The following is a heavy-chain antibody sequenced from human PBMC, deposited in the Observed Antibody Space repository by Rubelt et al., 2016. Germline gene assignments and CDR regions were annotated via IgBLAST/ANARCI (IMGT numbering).Heavy chain of an antibody. CDR2: IYYSGST. J-gene: IGHJ4*02. Sequence: IYYSGSTYYNPSLKSRVTISVDTSKNQFSLKLSSVTAADTAVYYRWGGFGELLNPYYFDYWGQGTLVTVSS. V-gene: IGHV4-39*01. CDR3: WGGFGELLNPYYFDY. D-gene: IGHD3-10*01.